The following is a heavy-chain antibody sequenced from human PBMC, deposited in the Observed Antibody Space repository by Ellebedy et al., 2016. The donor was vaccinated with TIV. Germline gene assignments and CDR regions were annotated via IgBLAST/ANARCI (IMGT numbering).Heavy chain of an antibody. Sequence: MPSETLSLTCTVSGGSISSYYWSRIRQPPGKGLEWIGYIYYSGSTNYNPSLKSRVTISVDTSKNQFSLKLSSVTAADTAVYYCARVLFDIVVVPAAIGMDVWGQGTTVTVSS. CDR3: ARVLFDIVVVPAAIGMDV. CDR1: GGSISSYY. V-gene: IGHV4-59*01. J-gene: IGHJ6*02. D-gene: IGHD2-2*01. CDR2: IYYSGST.